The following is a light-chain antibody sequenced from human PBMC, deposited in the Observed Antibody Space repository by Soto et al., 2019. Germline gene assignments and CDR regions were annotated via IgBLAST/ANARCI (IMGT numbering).Light chain of an antibody. J-gene: IGLJ3*02. CDR2: SND. CDR3: AAWDDSLNGGV. Sequence: QSVLTQPPSASGTPGQRVTISCSGSSSNIGTNTAHWYQQLPGTAPKLLIYSNDQRPSGVPDRFSGSKSGPSASLAISGLQSEDEADYCCAAWDDSLNGGVFGGGTKLTVL. CDR1: SSNIGTNT. V-gene: IGLV1-44*01.